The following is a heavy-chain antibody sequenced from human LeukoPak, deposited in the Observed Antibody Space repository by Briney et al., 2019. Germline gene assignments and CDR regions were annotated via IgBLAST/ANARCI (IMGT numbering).Heavy chain of an antibody. Sequence: GGSLRLSCAASGFTFSSYAMSWVRQAPGKGLEWVSAISGSGGSTYYADSVKGRFTISRDNAKNSLYLQMNSLRDEDTAVYYCARLPAGTSSGIDYWGQGTLVTVSS. CDR2: ISGSGGST. V-gene: IGHV3-23*01. CDR3: ARLPAGTSSGIDY. CDR1: GFTFSSYA. D-gene: IGHD6-19*01. J-gene: IGHJ4*02.